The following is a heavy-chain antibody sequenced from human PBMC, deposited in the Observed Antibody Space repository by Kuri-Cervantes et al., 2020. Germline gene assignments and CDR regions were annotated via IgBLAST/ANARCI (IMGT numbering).Heavy chain of an antibody. CDR2: ISYDGSNK. Sequence: GSLRLSCAASGFTFSSYGMHWVRQAPGKGLEWVAVISYDGSNKYYADSVKGRFTISRDNSKNTLYLQMNSLRAEDTAVYYCARSLEVWGSYRNAFDIWGQGTVVTVSS. V-gene: IGHV3-30*03. CDR3: ARSLEVWGSYRNAFDI. D-gene: IGHD3-16*01. J-gene: IGHJ3*02. CDR1: GFTFSSYG.